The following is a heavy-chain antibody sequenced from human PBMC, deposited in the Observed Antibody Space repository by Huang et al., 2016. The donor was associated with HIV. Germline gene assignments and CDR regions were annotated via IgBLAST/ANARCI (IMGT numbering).Heavy chain of an antibody. J-gene: IGHJ4*02. Sequence: EVQLVESGGGLVQPGGSLRLSCAASGFTFSSYWMHWVRQAPGKGRVWVSRINRAGSSSGYAASVKGRFTISRDNAKNTLYLQMNSLRAEDTAVYYCVRDPRIQSWLNYFDYWGQGTLVSVSS. CDR3: VRDPRIQSWLNYFDY. D-gene: IGHD3-22*01. CDR1: GFTFSSYW. V-gene: IGHV3-74*01. CDR2: INRAGSSS.